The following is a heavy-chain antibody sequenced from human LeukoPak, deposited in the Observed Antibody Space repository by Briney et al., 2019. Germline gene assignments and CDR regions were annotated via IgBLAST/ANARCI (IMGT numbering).Heavy chain of an antibody. V-gene: IGHV4-59*02. CDR1: GDSVRSFH. CDR2: MYYSGST. Sequence: PSETLSLTCTVSGDSVRSFHWSWIRQPPGKGLEWIGHMYYSGSTNYNPSLKSRVTISVDTSKNQFSLKLSSVTAADTAVYYCASGARYYDFWSGYYTNWFDPWGQGTLVTVSS. J-gene: IGHJ5*02. D-gene: IGHD3-3*01. CDR3: ASGARYYDFWSGYYTNWFDP.